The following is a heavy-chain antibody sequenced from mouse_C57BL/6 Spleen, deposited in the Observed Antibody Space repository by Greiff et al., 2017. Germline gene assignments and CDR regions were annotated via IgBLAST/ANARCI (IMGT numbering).Heavy chain of an antibody. CDR1: GFTFSDYY. D-gene: IGHD1-1*01. Sequence: EVKLMESEGGLVQPGSSMKLSCTASGFTFSDYYMAWVRQVPEKGLEWVANINYDGSSTYYLDSLKSRFIISRDNAKNLLYLQMSSLKSEDTATYYCARAIYYYGSSYWYFDVWGTGTTVTVSS. CDR2: INYDGSST. V-gene: IGHV5-16*01. CDR3: ARAIYYYGSSYWYFDV. J-gene: IGHJ1*03.